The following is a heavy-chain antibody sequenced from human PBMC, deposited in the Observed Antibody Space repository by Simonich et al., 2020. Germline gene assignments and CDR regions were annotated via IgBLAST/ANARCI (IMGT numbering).Heavy chain of an antibody. CDR1: GYTFTGYY. CDR2: IKPKSGGT. Sequence: QVQLVQSGAEVKKPGASVKVSCKASGYTFTGYYMHWVRQAPGQGLGWMGLIKPKSGGTNYAQKFQGRVTMTSDTSISTAYMELSRLRSDDTAVYYCASSKRGYNWNDFDYWGQGTLVTVSS. J-gene: IGHJ4*02. D-gene: IGHD1-1*01. CDR3: ASSKRGYNWNDFDY. V-gene: IGHV1-2*02.